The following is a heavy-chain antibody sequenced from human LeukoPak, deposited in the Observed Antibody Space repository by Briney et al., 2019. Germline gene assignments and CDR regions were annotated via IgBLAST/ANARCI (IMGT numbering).Heavy chain of an antibody. CDR2: ISYDSSNK. J-gene: IGHJ3*02. CDR3: ARAYCSTTACHAFDI. D-gene: IGHD2-15*01. CDR1: GFTLTDYA. Sequence: GGSLRLSCAASGFTLTDYAMHWVRQAPGKGLEWLSVISYDSSNKYYADSVRGRFTISRDNSKNTLYLQMNSLRPEDTAVYTCARAYCSTTACHAFDIWGQGTVVAVSA. V-gene: IGHV3-30*04.